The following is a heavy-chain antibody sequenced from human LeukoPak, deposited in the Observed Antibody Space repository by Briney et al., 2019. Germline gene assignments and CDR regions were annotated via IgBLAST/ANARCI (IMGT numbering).Heavy chain of an antibody. CDR2: ISAYNGNT. Sequence: ASVKVSCKASGYTFTSYGISWVRQAPGQGLEWMGWISAYNGNTNYAQKPQGRVTMTTDTSTSTAYMELRSLRSDDTAVYYCARDLYFGRYSSSWSFDYWGQGTLVTVSS. V-gene: IGHV1-18*01. J-gene: IGHJ4*02. CDR1: GYTFTSYG. CDR3: ARDLYFGRYSSSWSFDY. D-gene: IGHD6-13*01.